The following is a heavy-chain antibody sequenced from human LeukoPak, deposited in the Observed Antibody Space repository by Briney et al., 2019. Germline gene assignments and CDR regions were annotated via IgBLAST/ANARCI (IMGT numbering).Heavy chain of an antibody. CDR1: GFTFSSYA. J-gene: IGHJ4*02. V-gene: IGHV3-30-3*01. CDR3: ARGSGYSYGSPVVY. Sequence: GGSLRLSCAASGFTFSSYAMHWVRQAPGKGLEWEAVTSYDGSNKYYADSVKGRFTVSRDNSKNTLYLQMNSLRAEDTAVYYCARGSGYSYGSPVVYWGQGTLVTVSS. CDR2: TSYDGSNK. D-gene: IGHD5-18*01.